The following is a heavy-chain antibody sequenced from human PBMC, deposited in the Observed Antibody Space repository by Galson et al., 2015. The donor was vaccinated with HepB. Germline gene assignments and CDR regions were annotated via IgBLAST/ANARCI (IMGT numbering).Heavy chain of an antibody. Sequence: SLRLSCAASGFTFSDYYTTWIRQAPGKGLEWVSSISSSSYTNYADSVKGRFTVSRDNAKKSLYLQMNSLRAEDTAVYYCARVPGYSYGSGYYYGMDVWGQGTTVIVSS. CDR3: ARVPGYSYGSGYYYGMDV. CDR1: GFTFSDYY. D-gene: IGHD5-18*01. J-gene: IGHJ6*02. CDR2: ISSSSYT. V-gene: IGHV3-11*06.